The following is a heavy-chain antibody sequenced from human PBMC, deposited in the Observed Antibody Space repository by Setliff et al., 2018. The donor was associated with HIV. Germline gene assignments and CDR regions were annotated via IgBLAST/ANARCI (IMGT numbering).Heavy chain of an antibody. CDR1: GESFSGYY. V-gene: IGHV4-34*01. Sequence: PSETLSLTCTVYGESFSGYYWTWIRQSPGKGLEWIGEINHSGSTYYNPSLKSRVTISVDTSKNQFSLKVTSVTAADTAVYYCGRGSIGLGSYRNAYYFDFWGQGVLVTVSS. CDR3: GRGSIGLGSYRNAYYFDF. CDR2: INHSGST. J-gene: IGHJ4*02. D-gene: IGHD1-26*01.